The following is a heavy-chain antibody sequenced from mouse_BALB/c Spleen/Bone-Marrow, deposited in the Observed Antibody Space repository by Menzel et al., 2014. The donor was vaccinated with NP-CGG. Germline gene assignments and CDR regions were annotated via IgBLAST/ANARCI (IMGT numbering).Heavy chain of an antibody. CDR1: GYAFSSSW. V-gene: IGHV1-82*01. CDR2: IYPGDGDT. J-gene: IGHJ2*01. CDR3: ARLLGHYFDY. Sequence: QVQLQQSGPELVKPGASVKISCKASGYAFSSSWMNWVKQRPGQGLEWIGRIYPGDGDTNYNGKFKGKATLTADKSSSTAYMQLSSLTSVDSAVYFCARLLGHYFDYWGQGTTLTVSS. D-gene: IGHD3-3*01.